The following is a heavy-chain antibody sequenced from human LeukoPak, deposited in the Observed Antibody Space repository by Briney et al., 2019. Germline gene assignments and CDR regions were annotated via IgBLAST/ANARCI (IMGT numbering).Heavy chain of an antibody. Sequence: GGSLRLSCTTSGFTFSHYAMHWVRQAPGKGLEWVAVIWNDGSDKYYGDSVKGRFTISRDNSKKSVYLQLSSLRVEDTAEYYCAKDAERGFDFSNSLQSWGQGTLVTVSS. CDR2: IWNDGSDK. CDR3: AKDAERGFDFSNSLQS. V-gene: IGHV3-33*06. J-gene: IGHJ4*02. D-gene: IGHD4-11*01. CDR1: GFTFSHYA.